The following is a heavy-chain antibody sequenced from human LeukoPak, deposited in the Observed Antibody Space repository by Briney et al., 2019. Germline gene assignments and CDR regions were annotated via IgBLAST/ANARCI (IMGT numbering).Heavy chain of an antibody. J-gene: IGHJ4*02. CDR3: ARVFDFWSGQAREYYFDY. CDR2: IKEDGSEK. Sequence: GGSLRLSCAASGFTFRTYWMGWVRQAPGKGLEWVANIKEDGSEKYYVDSVKGRFTISRDNAKNSLYLQMNSLRAEDTAVYYCARVFDFWSGQAREYYFDYWGQGTLVTVSS. D-gene: IGHD3-3*01. CDR1: GFTFRTYW. V-gene: IGHV3-7*01.